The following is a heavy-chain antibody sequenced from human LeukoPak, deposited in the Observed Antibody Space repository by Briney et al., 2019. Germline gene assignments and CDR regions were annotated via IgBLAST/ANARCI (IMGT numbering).Heavy chain of an antibody. CDR1: GGSISSGGYS. CDR2: IYYSGST. CDR3: ARALAAASIEWFDP. V-gene: IGHV4-31*03. D-gene: IGHD6-13*01. Sequence: PSQTLSLTCTVSGGSISSGGYSWSWIRQHPGKGLEWTGYIYYSGSTYYNPSLKSRVTISVDTSKNQFSLKLSSVTAADTAVYYCARALAAASIEWFDPWDQRTLVTVSS. J-gene: IGHJ5*02.